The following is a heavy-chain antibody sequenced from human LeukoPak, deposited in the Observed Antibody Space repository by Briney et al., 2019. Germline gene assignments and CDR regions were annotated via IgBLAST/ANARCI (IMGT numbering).Heavy chain of an antibody. Sequence: SETLSLTCTVSGGSISSDYWSWIRQPPGKGLEWIGYISYSGSTNYNPSLKSRVTISVDTSKNQFSLKLNSVTAADTAVYYCARYIWGSYPTFEDYWGQGSLVTVSS. CDR1: GGSISSDY. CDR2: ISYSGST. V-gene: IGHV4-59*01. D-gene: IGHD3-16*02. CDR3: ARYIWGSYPTFEDY. J-gene: IGHJ4*02.